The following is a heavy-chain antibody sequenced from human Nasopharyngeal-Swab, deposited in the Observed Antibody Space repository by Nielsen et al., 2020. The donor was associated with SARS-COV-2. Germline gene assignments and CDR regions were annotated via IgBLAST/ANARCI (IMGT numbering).Heavy chain of an antibody. Sequence: GGSLRLSCKGSGYSFTSYWIGWVRQMPGKGLEWMGIIYPGDSGTRYSPSFQGQVTISADKSISTAYLQWSSLKASDTAMYYCARPPSTQYYYYGMDVWGQGTTVTVSS. J-gene: IGHJ6*02. CDR1: GYSFTSYW. CDR2: IYPGDSGT. CDR3: ARPPSTQYYYYGMDV. D-gene: IGHD2-2*01. V-gene: IGHV5-51*01.